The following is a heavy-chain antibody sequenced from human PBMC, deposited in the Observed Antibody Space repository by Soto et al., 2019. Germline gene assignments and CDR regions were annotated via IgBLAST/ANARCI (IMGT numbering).Heavy chain of an antibody. V-gene: IGHV3-7*01. Sequence: ESGGGLVQPGGSLRLSCVASGFTFTNYWMTWVRQAPGKGLEWVANINKDGSEKSYVDSVKGRFTISRDNADNSVYLQMNSLRAEDTALYYCGRDEVRNGVGVWGQGTTVTVSS. CDR1: GFTFTNYW. CDR2: INKDGSEK. J-gene: IGHJ6*02. CDR3: GRDEVRNGVGV.